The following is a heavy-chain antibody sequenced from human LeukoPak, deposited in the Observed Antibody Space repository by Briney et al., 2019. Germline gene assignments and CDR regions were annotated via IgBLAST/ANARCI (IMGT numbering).Heavy chain of an antibody. V-gene: IGHV3-30*04. CDR2: ISYDGSNK. Sequence: PGGSLRLSCAASGFTFSSYAMHWVRQAPGKGLEWVAVISYDGSNKYYADSVKGRFTISRDNSKNTLYLQMNSLRAEDTAVYYCARGHALNDYWGQGTLVTVSS. CDR3: ARGHALNDY. CDR1: GFTFSSYA. J-gene: IGHJ4*02.